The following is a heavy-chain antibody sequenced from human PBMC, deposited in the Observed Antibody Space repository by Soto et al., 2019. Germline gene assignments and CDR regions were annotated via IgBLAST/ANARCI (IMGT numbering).Heavy chain of an antibody. Sequence: GGSLRLSCAASGFTFSSYGMHWVRQAPGKGLEWVAVISYDGSNKYYADSVKGRFTISRDNSKNTLYLQMNSLRAEDTAVYYCAKDRGNNYYYGMDVWGHGTTVTVS. V-gene: IGHV3-30*18. CDR3: AKDRGNNYYYGMDV. J-gene: IGHJ6*02. CDR2: ISYDGSNK. CDR1: GFTFSSYG.